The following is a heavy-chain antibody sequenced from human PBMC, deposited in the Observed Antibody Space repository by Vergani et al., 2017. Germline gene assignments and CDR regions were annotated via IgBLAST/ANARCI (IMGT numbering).Heavy chain of an antibody. CDR1: GFTFSSYA. V-gene: IGHV3-30-3*01. CDR2: ISYDGSNK. J-gene: IGHJ2*01. CDR3: AKELVDWYFDL. Sequence: QVQLVESGGGVVQPGRSLRLSCAASGFTFSSYAMHWVRQAPGKGLEWVAVISYDGSNKYYADSVKGRFTISRDNSKNTLYLQMNSLRAEDTAVYYCAKELVDWYFDLWGHGTLVTVSS.